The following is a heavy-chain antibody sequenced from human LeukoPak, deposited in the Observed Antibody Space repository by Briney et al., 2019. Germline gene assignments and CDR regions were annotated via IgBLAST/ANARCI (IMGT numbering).Heavy chain of an antibody. CDR2: INPNSGGT. Sequence: GASVKVSCKASGYTFTGYYMHWVRQAPGQGLEWMGWINPNSGGTNYAQKFQGRVTMTRDTSISTAYMELSRLRSDDTAVYYCARDDILTGYADRLAPPNFDYWGQGTLVTVSS. CDR3: ARDDILTGYADRLAPPNFDY. J-gene: IGHJ4*02. D-gene: IGHD3-9*01. CDR1: GYTFTGYY. V-gene: IGHV1-2*02.